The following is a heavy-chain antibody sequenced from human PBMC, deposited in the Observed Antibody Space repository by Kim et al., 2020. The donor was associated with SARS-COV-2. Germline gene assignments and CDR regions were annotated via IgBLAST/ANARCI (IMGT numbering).Heavy chain of an antibody. Sequence: GGSLRLSCAVSGIPFSNAWFNWVRQSPGKGLEWVVRIKSKTDGGTSDLAAPVKGRFAISRYDSVNTLYLLFNNVKTDVSAVFYCTPVSLRWCQGTLLTVS. J-gene: IGHJ4*02. D-gene: IGHD3-16*01. CDR1: GIPFSNAW. V-gene: IGHV3-15*01. CDR3: TPVSLR. CDR2: IKSKTDGGTS.